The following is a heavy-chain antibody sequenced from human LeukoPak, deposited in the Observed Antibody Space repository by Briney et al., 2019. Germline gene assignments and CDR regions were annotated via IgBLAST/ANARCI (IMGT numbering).Heavy chain of an antibody. CDR1: GFTFSGYP. CDR3: VKGGSSSWYYFDY. Sequence: GGSLRLSCAASGFTFSGYPIHWVRQAPGKGLEWVAVISYDGSNKYYADSVKGRFTISRDNSKNTLYLQMNSLRAEDTAVYYCVKGGSSSWYYFDYWGQGTLVTVSS. J-gene: IGHJ4*02. V-gene: IGHV3-30-3*02. D-gene: IGHD6-13*01. CDR2: ISYDGSNK.